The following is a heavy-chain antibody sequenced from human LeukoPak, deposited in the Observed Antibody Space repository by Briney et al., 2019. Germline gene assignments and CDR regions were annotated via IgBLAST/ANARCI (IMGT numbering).Heavy chain of an antibody. V-gene: IGHV3-30*18. CDR1: GFTFSSYG. J-gene: IGHJ6*03. Sequence: QPGGSLRLSCAASGFTFSSYGMHWVRQAPGKGLEWVAVISYDGSNKYYADSVKGRFTISRDNSKNTLYLQMNSLRAEDTAVYYCAKGGTYYYYYYMDVWGKGTTVTASS. CDR2: ISYDGSNK. CDR3: AKGGTYYYYYYMDV. D-gene: IGHD1-26*01.